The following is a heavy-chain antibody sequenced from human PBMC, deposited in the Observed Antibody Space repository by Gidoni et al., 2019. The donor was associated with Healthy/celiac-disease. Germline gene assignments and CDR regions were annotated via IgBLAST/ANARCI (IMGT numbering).Heavy chain of an antibody. D-gene: IGHD2-15*01. CDR1: GGTFRSYA. V-gene: IGHV1-69*06. J-gene: IGHJ4*02. Sequence: QVQLVQSGDEVKKPGSSVKVTCKASGGTFRSYAISWVRQAPGQGLDWMVGILPLFVTANYAQKFQCRVTIPADKSTSSAYMALSSLRSEDTAVYYCASETYSCPFDYWGQGTLVTVSS. CDR3: ASETYSCPFDY. CDR2: ILPLFVTA.